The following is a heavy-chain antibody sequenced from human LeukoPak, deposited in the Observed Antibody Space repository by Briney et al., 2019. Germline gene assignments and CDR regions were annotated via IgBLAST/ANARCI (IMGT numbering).Heavy chain of an antibody. Sequence: AGSLRLSCAVSGFTFSDSAMHWVRQPSGKGLEWVGRIRSKANSYTTEYAASVKGRFTISRADSNNTAYLPSNIMTTEDTAVYYCTSRCSCEPFDIWGQGTMVTVSS. J-gene: IGHJ3*02. D-gene: IGHD2-15*01. V-gene: IGHV3-73*01. CDR2: IRSKANSYTT. CDR3: TSRCSCEPFDI. CDR1: GFTFSDSA.